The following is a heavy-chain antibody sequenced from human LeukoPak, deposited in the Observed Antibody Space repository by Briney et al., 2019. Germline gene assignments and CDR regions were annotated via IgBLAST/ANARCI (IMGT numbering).Heavy chain of an antibody. Sequence: ASVTVSCKASGYTFTGYYMHWVRQAPGQGLEWMGRINPNSGGTNYAQKFQGRVTMTRDTSISTAYMELSRLRSDDTAVYYCARAYYDYVWGSYRPPPFDYWGQGTLVTVSS. CDR1: GYTFTGYY. CDR2: INPNSGGT. D-gene: IGHD3-16*02. V-gene: IGHV1-2*06. J-gene: IGHJ4*02. CDR3: ARAYYDYVWGSYRPPPFDY.